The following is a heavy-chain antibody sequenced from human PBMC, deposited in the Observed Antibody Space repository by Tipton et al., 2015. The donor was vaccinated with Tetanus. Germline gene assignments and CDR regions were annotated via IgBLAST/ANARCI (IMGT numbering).Heavy chain of an antibody. D-gene: IGHD6-19*01. CDR1: GFIVSSHY. CDR3: VRDGGSSGWLAY. J-gene: IGHJ4*02. V-gene: IGHV3-53*01. Sequence: QLVQSGGGLIQPGGSLRLSCVASGFIVSSHYMSWVRQAPGKGLEWVSVMYSGGDTYYVDSVKGRFSISRDNAKNTLYLQMNSLRVEDTAVYYCVRDGGSSGWLAYWGPGVLVTVSS. CDR2: MYSGGDT.